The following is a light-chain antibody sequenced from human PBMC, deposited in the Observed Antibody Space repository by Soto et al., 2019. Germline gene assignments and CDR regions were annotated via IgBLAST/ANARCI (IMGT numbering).Light chain of an antibody. Sequence: EIVLTQSPGTLSLSPGERATLSCRASQSVSSSYLAWYQQKPGQAPRLLIYGASSRATGIPDRFSGSGSGTDFTLTISRLEPEDFAAYYCQQYSSSPPTFGGGTKVEIK. J-gene: IGKJ4*01. CDR3: QQYSSSPPT. V-gene: IGKV3-20*01. CDR1: QSVSSSY. CDR2: GAS.